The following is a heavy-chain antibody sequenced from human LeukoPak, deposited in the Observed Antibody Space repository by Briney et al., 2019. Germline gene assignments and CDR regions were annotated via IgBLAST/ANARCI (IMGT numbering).Heavy chain of an antibody. J-gene: IGHJ6*02. D-gene: IGHD3-3*01. CDR3: ARDHYDFWSGYYRSYGMDV. Sequence: ASVKVSCKASGYTFTSYYMHWVRQAPGQGLEWMGLINPSGGSTSYAQKFQGRVTMTRDTSTSTVYMELSSLRSEDTAVYYCARDHYDFWSGYYRSYGMDVWGQGTTVTVSS. CDR2: INPSGGST. V-gene: IGHV1-46*01. CDR1: GYTFTSYY.